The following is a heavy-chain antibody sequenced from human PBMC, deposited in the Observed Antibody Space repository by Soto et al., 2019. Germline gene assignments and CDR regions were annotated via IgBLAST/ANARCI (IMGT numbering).Heavy chain of an antibody. CDR3: ARSVRVASPGDY. V-gene: IGHV1-18*04. D-gene: IGHD3-10*02. CDR1: GYTFNNYG. CDR2: ISGYNGNT. Sequence: QVQLLQSGGEVKKPGASVEVSCKTSGYTFNNYGITWVRQAPGQGLEWMGWISGYNGNTNYAQKFQDRLTMTLDTSTSTAYMELRSLRSDDTAVYCCARSVRVASPGDYWGQGTLATVSS. J-gene: IGHJ4*02.